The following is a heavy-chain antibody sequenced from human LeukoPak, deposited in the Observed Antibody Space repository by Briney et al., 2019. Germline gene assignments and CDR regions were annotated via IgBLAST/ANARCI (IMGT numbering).Heavy chain of an antibody. Sequence: PSETLSLTCAVYGGSFSGYYWSWIRQPPGKGLEWIGEINHSGSTNYNPSLKSRVTISVDTSKNQFSLKLSSVTAADTAVYYCANRVRGVRRAAFDIWGQGTMVTVSS. CDR2: INHSGST. V-gene: IGHV4-34*01. D-gene: IGHD3-10*01. CDR3: ANRVRGVRRAAFDI. J-gene: IGHJ3*02. CDR1: GGSFSGYY.